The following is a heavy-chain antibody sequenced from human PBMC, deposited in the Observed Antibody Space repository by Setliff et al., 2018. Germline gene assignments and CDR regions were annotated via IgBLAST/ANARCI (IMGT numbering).Heavy chain of an antibody. CDR3: RFWSYVYKNDY. J-gene: IGHJ4*02. CDR2: INPSGTT. Sequence: PSETLSLTCTFYGWPFSDYYWGWVRQTPGKGLEWIAEINPSGTTNYIPSLKSRLTISVDTSKRQFSLKLISVTAADTAVYYCRFWSYVYKNDYWAQGTLVTVSS. V-gene: IGHV4-34*01. D-gene: IGHD3-16*01. CDR1: GWPFSDYY.